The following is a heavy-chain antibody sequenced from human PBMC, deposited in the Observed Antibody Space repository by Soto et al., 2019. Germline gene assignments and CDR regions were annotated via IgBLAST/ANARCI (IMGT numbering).Heavy chain of an antibody. J-gene: IGHJ4*02. CDR1: GFTFSSYA. CDR2: ISGSGGST. CDR3: AKMGGDCSGGSCYSEFDY. Sequence: LSCAASGFTFSSYAMSWVRQAPGKGLEWVSAISGSGGSTYYADSVKGRFTISRDNSKNTLYLQMNSLRAEDTAVYYCAKMGGDCSGGSCYSEFDYWGQGTLVTVSS. V-gene: IGHV3-23*01. D-gene: IGHD2-15*01.